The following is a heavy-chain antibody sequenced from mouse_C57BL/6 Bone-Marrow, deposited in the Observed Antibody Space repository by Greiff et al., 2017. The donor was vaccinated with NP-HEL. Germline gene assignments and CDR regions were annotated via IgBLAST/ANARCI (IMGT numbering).Heavy chain of an antibody. CDR3: ASDRPSYYGNDRGYFDV. CDR1: GFTFSSYA. Sequence: EVRLVESGEGLVKPGGSRKLSCAASGFTFSSYAMSWVRQTPEKRLEWVAYISSGGDYIYYADTVKGRFTRSRDNARNTLYLAMSSLKSEDTAMYYCASDRPSYYGNDRGYFDVWGTGTTVTVSS. CDR2: ISSGGDYI. V-gene: IGHV5S21*01. D-gene: IGHD2-9*01. J-gene: IGHJ1*03.